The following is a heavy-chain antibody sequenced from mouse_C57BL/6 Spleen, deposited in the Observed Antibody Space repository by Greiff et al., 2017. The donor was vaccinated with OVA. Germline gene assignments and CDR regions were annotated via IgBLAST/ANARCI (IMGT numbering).Heavy chain of an antibody. J-gene: IGHJ3*01. CDR1: GYTFTSYW. CDR3: ARFGDYDDAY. Sequence: VQLQQPGAELVMPGASVKLSCKASGYTFTSYWMHWVKQRPGQGLAWIGEIDPSDSYTNYNQKFKGKSTLTVDKSSSTAYMQLSSLTSEDSAVYYCARFGDYDDAYWGQGTLVTVSA. D-gene: IGHD2-4*01. V-gene: IGHV1-69*01. CDR2: IDPSDSYT.